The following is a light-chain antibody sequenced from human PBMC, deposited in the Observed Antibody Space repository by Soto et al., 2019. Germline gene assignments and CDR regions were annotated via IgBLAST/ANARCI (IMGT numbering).Light chain of an antibody. CDR1: QSVNSNY. Sequence: EIVLTQSPGTLSLSPGERATLSCRASQSVNSNYLAWYQQRPGQAPRLLIYGASSRATGIPDRFSGSGSGTDCTLTISRLEPEDFAVYYCQQYGRSPPYTFGPGTKVDIK. V-gene: IGKV3-20*01. J-gene: IGKJ3*01. CDR3: QQYGRSPPYT. CDR2: GAS.